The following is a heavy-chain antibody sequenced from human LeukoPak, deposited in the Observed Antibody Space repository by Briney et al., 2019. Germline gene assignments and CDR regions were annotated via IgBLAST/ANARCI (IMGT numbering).Heavy chain of an antibody. V-gene: IGHV3-64*01. CDR2: ISSNGGST. CDR1: GFTFSSYA. D-gene: IGHD5-12*01. Sequence: EGSLRLSCAASGFTFSSYAMHWVRQAPGKGLEYVSAISSNGGSTYYANSVKGRFTISRDNSKNTLYLQMGSLRAEDMAVYYCARDPRSGYDYGYSYFDYWGQGTLVTVSS. J-gene: IGHJ4*02. CDR3: ARDPRSGYDYGYSYFDY.